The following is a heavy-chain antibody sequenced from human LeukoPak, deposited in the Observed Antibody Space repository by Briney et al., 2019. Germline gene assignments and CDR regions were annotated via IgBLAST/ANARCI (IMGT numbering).Heavy chain of an antibody. CDR1: GGSFSGYY. J-gene: IGHJ4*02. V-gene: IGHV4-34*01. D-gene: IGHD3-10*01. Sequence: SETLSLTCAVYGGSFSGYYWSWIRQPPGKGLEWIGEINHSGSTNYNPSLKSRVTISVDTSKNQFSLQLSSVTAADTAVYYCARLPYGSGSYYLDYWGQGTLVTVSS. CDR2: INHSGST. CDR3: ARLPYGSGSYYLDY.